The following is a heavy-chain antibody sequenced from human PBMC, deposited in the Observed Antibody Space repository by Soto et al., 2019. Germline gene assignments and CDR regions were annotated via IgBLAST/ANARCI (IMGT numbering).Heavy chain of an antibody. J-gene: IGHJ4*02. CDR1: GFTFSSYE. Sequence: GSLRLSCAASGFTFSSYEMNWVRQAPGKGLEWVSYITSTGSTIYYADSVKGRFTISRDNAKNSLYPQMNSLRAEDTAVYYCALSLTYCGGDCYSDYWGQGALVTVSS. V-gene: IGHV3-48*03. CDR2: ITSTGSTI. D-gene: IGHD2-21*02. CDR3: ALSLTYCGGDCYSDY.